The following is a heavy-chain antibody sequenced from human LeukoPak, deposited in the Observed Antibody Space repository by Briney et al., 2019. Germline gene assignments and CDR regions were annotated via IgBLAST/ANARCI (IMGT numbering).Heavy chain of an antibody. CDR2: IYTSGST. V-gene: IGHV4-61*02. J-gene: IGHJ4*02. CDR1: GGSIGSGSYY. CDR3: ARAGAYSYGSEYYFDY. D-gene: IGHD5-18*01. Sequence: PSQTLSLTCTVSGGSIGSGSYYWSWIRQPAGKGLEWIGRIYTSGSTNYNPSLKSRVTISVDTSKNQFSLKLSSVTAADTAVYYCARAGAYSYGSEYYFDYWGQGTLVTVSS.